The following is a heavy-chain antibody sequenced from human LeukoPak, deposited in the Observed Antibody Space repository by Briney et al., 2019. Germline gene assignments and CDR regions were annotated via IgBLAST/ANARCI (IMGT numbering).Heavy chain of an antibody. Sequence: ASVKVSCKASGGTFSSYTISWVRQAPGQGLEWMGRIIPILGIANYAQKFQGRVTITADKSTSTAYMELSSLRSEDTAVYYCARDMGYCSSTSCSRYYYYMDVWGKGTTVTVSS. J-gene: IGHJ6*03. CDR3: ARDMGYCSSTSCSRYYYYMDV. V-gene: IGHV1-69*04. CDR1: GGTFSSYT. CDR2: IIPILGIA. D-gene: IGHD2-2*01.